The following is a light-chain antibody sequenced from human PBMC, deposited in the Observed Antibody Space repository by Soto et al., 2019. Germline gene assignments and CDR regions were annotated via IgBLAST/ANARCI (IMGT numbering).Light chain of an antibody. Sequence: QSVLTQPASVAGSPGQSITISCSGSSNEVGSYYPVSWYQQHPGKAPELMIYEDIQRPSGISTRLSGHTSGNTASLTHSGLQAEDDADYFCCSYAGRSTPYVFGTGTKVTAL. J-gene: IGLJ1*01. CDR2: EDI. CDR3: CSYAGRSTPYV. V-gene: IGLV2-23*01. CDR1: SNEVGSYYP.